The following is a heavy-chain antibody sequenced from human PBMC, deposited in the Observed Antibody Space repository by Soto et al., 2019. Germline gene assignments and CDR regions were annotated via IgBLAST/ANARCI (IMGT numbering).Heavy chain of an antibody. CDR2: IYPGDSDT. V-gene: IGHV5-51*01. Sequence: GESLKISCKGSGYSFTSYWIGWVRQMPGKGLECMGIIYPGDSDTRYSPSFQGQVTISADKAISTAYLQWSSLKASDTAMYYCARTALIRSSGYYWYFDLWGRGTLVTVSS. D-gene: IGHD3-22*01. CDR1: GYSFTSYW. CDR3: ARTALIRSSGYYWYFDL. J-gene: IGHJ2*01.